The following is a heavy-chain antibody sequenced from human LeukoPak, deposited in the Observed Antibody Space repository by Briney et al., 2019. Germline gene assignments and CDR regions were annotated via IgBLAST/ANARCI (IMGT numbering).Heavy chain of an antibody. J-gene: IGHJ4*02. D-gene: IGHD6-19*01. CDR3: AKDMVWAAVAGTVGY. V-gene: IGHV3-30*18. Sequence: GGSLRLSCAASGFTFSSYGMHWVRQAPGKGLEWVAVISYDGSNKYYADSVKGRFTISRDNSKNTLYLQMNSLRAEDTAVYYCAKDMVWAAVAGTVGYWGQGTLVTVSS. CDR2: ISYDGSNK. CDR1: GFTFSSYG.